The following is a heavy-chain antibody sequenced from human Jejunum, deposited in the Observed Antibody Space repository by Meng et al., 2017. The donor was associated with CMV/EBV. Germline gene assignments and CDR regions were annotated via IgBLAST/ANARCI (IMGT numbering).Heavy chain of an antibody. Sequence: VAGGTISSSSYYWGWIRQPPGKGLEWVGSIYYSGTTYYNPSLKSRVTISVDTSKNQVSLKLSSVTAADTAVYYCARGRWTGGWFDPWGQGILVTVSS. D-gene: IGHD3/OR15-3a*01. CDR3: ARGRWTGGWFDP. CDR1: GGTISSSSYY. V-gene: IGHV4-39*07. CDR2: IYYSGTT. J-gene: IGHJ5*02.